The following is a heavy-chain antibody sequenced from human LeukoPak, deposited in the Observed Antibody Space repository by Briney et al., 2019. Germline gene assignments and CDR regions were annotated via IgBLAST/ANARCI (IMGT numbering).Heavy chain of an antibody. CDR2: ISAYNGNT. V-gene: IGHV1-18*01. D-gene: IGHD3-10*01. CDR1: GYSFTSYG. Sequence: ASVKVSCKASGYSFTSYGISWVRQAPGQGLEWMGWISAYNGNTNYAQKLQGRVTMTTDTSTSTAYMELGSLRSDDTAVYYCARDGGDYYGSGTYYNGRFDYWGQGTLVTVSS. J-gene: IGHJ4*02. CDR3: ARDGGDYYGSGTYYNGRFDY.